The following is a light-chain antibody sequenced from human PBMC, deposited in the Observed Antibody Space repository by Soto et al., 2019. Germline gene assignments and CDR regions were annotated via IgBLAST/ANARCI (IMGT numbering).Light chain of an antibody. CDR1: QSVNRNY. J-gene: IGKJ5*01. CDR3: QQYNDWPLIT. Sequence: EIVLTQSPGSLSLSPGERATLSCRASQSVNRNYLAWYQQKPGQAPRLLFYGASSRVTGIPQRLSGSGSGTEFTLTIKSLHSEDFAVYYCQQYNDWPLITFGEGRRLEIK. V-gene: IGKV3D-15*01. CDR2: GAS.